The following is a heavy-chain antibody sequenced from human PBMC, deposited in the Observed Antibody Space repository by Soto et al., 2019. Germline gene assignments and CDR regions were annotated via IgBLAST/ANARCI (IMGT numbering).Heavy chain of an antibody. CDR1: GFTFSSYA. J-gene: IGHJ4*02. D-gene: IGHD2-15*01. CDR2: ISGSGGST. V-gene: IGHV3-23*01. Sequence: GGSLRLSCAASGFTFSSYAVSWVRQAPGKGLEWVSAISGSGGSTYYADSVKGRFTISRDNSKNTLYLQMNSLRAEDTAVYYCAKASLVVVAATPDYWGQGTLVTVSS. CDR3: AKASLVVVAATPDY.